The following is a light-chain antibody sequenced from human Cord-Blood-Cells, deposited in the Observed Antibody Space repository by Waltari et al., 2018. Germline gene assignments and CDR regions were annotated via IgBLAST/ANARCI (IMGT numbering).Light chain of an antibody. J-gene: IGLJ3*02. CDR3: QSADSSGTYWV. CDR2: KDS. CDR1: ALPKQY. Sequence: SYALTQPPSVSVSPGQTARTTCSGDALPKQYAYWYQQKPGQAPVLVIYKDSERPSGIPERFSGSSSGTTVTLTISGVQAEDEADYYCQSADSSGTYWVFGGGTKLTVL. V-gene: IGLV3-25*03.